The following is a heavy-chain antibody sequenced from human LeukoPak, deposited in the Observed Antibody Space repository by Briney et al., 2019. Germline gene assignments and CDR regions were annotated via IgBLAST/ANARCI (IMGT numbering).Heavy chain of an antibody. D-gene: IGHD3-10*01. CDR3: ADMVRGVNGDYYFDY. CDR1: GFTVSSNY. V-gene: IGHV3-66*01. Sequence: PGGSLRLSCAASGFTVSSNYMSWVRQAPGKGLEWVSVIYSGGSTYYANSVKGRFTISRDNSKNTLYLQMNSLRAEDTAVYYCADMVRGVNGDYYFDYWGQGTLVTVSS. CDR2: IYSGGST. J-gene: IGHJ4*02.